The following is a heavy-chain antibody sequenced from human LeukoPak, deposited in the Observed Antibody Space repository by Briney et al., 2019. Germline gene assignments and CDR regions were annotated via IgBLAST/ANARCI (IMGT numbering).Heavy chain of an antibody. CDR2: IWYDGSNK. Sequence: GRSLRLSCAASGFTFSSYGMHWVRQAPGKGLEWVAVIWYDGSNKYYADSVKGRFTISRDNSKNTLYLQMNSLRAEDTAVYYCARDIAAAGSRHYYYGMDVWGQGTTVTVSS. CDR3: ARDIAAAGSRHYYYGMDV. D-gene: IGHD6-13*01. V-gene: IGHV3-33*01. CDR1: GFTFSSYG. J-gene: IGHJ6*02.